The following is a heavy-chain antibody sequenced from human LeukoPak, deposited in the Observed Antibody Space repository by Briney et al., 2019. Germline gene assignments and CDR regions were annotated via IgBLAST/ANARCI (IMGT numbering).Heavy chain of an antibody. D-gene: IGHD6-13*01. CDR3: ARRDGGYGSSHLFDY. J-gene: IGHJ4*02. V-gene: IGHV1-18*01. CDR1: GYTFTSYA. Sequence: ASVKLSCKASGYTFTSYAFTWVRQAPGQGLEWMGWISAYNGNTNYAQKLQGRVTMTTDTSTSTAYMELRSLRSDDTAVDCGARRDGGYGSSHLFDYWGQGTLVTVSS. CDR2: ISAYNGNT.